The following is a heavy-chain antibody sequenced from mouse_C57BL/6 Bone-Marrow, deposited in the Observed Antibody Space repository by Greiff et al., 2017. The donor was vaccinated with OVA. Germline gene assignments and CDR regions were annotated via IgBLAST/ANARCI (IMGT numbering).Heavy chain of an antibody. V-gene: IGHV14-4*01. Sequence: EVKLQESGAELVRPGASVKLSCTASGFNIKDDYMHWVKQRPEQGLEWIGWIDPENGDTEYASKFQGKATITADTSSNTAYLQLSSLTSEDTAVYYCTTSLATEWYFDVWGTGTTVTVSS. D-gene: IGHD1-1*01. CDR2: IDPENGDT. CDR1: GFNIKDDY. J-gene: IGHJ1*03. CDR3: TTSLATEWYFDV.